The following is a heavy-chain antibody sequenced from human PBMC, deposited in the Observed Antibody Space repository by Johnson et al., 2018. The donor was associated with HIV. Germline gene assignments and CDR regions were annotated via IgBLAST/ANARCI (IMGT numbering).Heavy chain of an antibody. CDR1: GFTFSSYW. J-gene: IGHJ3*01. D-gene: IGHD5-12*01. Sequence: VQLVESGGGLVQPGGSLRLSCAASGFTFSSYWMSWVRQAPGKGLEWVSAISGTGGTTYYADSVRGRFSISRDKSKDTLYLQMSSLRAEDTAVYYCAKGRGYDYDALDFWGQG. V-gene: IGHV3-23*04. CDR2: ISGTGGTT. CDR3: AKGRGYDYDALDF.